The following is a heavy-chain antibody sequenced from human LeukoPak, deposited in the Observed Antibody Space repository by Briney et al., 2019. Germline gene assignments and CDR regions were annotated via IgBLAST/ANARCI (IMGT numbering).Heavy chain of an antibody. CDR1: GYSFINYY. J-gene: IGHJ4*01. Sequence: GESLKISCXSSGYSFINYYIGWLRHVPGKGLEWMGVIYPGGSDTTHSPSFRGQVVFSADRSTSTVYLQLTSLQASDTAIYYCARQYSSGWFRHFDYWGQGTLITVSS. D-gene: IGHD3-22*01. CDR2: IYPGGSDT. V-gene: IGHV5-51*01. CDR3: ARQYSSGWFRHFDY.